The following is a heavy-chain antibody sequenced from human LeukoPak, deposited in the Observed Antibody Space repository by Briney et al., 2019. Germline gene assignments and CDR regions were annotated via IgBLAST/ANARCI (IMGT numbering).Heavy chain of an antibody. CDR3: ARGNSGSSYVEYYYGMDV. D-gene: IGHD1-26*01. CDR1: GFIVSSNY. V-gene: IGHV3-53*01. Sequence: GGSLRLSCVASGFIVSSNYMSWVRQAPGKGLEWVSVIYSGGRTYYADSVKGRFTISRDNSKNTLCLQMNSLRAEDTAVYYCARGNSGSSYVEYYYGMDVWGQGTTVTVSS. J-gene: IGHJ6*02. CDR2: IYSGGRT.